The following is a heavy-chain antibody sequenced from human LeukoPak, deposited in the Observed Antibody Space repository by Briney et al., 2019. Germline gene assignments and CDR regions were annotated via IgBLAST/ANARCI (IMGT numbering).Heavy chain of an antibody. V-gene: IGHV1-69*04. CDR3: ARKGLLGSGKPWFDP. CDR1: GGTFSSYA. Sequence: ASVKVSCKASGGTFSSYAISWVRQAPGQGLEWMGRIIPILGIANYAQKFQGRVTITADKSTSTAYMELTGLRSEDTAMYFCARKGLLGSGKPWFDPWGQGTLVTVSS. J-gene: IGHJ5*02. CDR2: IIPILGIA. D-gene: IGHD2-15*01.